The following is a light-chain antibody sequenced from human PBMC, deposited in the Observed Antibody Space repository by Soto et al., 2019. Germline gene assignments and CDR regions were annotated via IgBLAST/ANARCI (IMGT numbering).Light chain of an antibody. Sequence: DIQMTQSPSSVSASVGDRVTITCRASQGISSWIAWYQQKPGKAPKLLIYAASSLESGVPSRFSGCGSGTDFTLTINSLQAEDFATYYCQQANSFPLTFVGGTKVEIK. CDR1: QGISSW. J-gene: IGKJ4*01. V-gene: IGKV1D-12*01. CDR3: QQANSFPLT. CDR2: AAS.